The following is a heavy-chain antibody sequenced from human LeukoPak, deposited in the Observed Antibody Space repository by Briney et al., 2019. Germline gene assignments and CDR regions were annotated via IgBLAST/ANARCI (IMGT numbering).Heavy chain of an antibody. V-gene: IGHV3-7*01. Sequence: PEGSLRLSCAASGFTFSSHWMAWVRQAPGKGLEWVANIKQDGSDKYYLDSMKGRLTISRDNAKNSLYLQVNSLRVEDTAVYYCASLNYGQVWGSPHYYFDYWGQGILVTVSS. J-gene: IGHJ4*02. CDR1: GFTFSSHW. CDR2: IKQDGSDK. D-gene: IGHD3-16*01. CDR3: ASLNYGQVWGSPHYYFDY.